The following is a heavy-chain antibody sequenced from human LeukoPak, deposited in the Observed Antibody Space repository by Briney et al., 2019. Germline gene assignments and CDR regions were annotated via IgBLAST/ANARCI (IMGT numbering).Heavy chain of an antibody. CDR2: IYHSGST. Sequence: SETLSLTCAVSGGSISSSNWWSWVRQPPVKGLEWIGEIYHSGSTNYNPSLKSRVTISVDTSKNQFSLKLSSVTAADTAVYYCASEGLALAGNFYYWGQGALVTVSS. J-gene: IGHJ4*02. CDR1: GGSISSSNW. V-gene: IGHV4-4*02. D-gene: IGHD6-19*01. CDR3: ASEGLALAGNFYY.